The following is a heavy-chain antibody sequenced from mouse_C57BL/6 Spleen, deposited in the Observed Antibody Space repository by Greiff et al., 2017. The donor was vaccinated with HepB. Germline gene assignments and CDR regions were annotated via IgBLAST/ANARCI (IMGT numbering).Heavy chain of an antibody. CDR3: ARGTVVAHWYFDV. V-gene: IGHV5-17*01. Sequence: EVQLVESGGGLVKPGGSLKLSCAASGFTFSDYGMHWVRQAPEKGLEWVAYISSGSSTIYYADTVKGRFTSSRDNAKNTLFLQMTSLRYEDTAIYYCARGTVVAHWYFDVWGTGTTVTVSS. D-gene: IGHD1-1*01. CDR1: GFTFSDYG. J-gene: IGHJ1*03. CDR2: ISSGSSTI.